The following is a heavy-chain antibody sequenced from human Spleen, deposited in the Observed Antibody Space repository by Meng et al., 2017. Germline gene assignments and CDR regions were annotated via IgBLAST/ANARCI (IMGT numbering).Heavy chain of an antibody. V-gene: IGHV1-69*02. CDR1: GATFSSYT. CDR2: IIPIHGIT. D-gene: IGHD3-16*01. J-gene: IGHJ4*02. CDR3: SRGTSLGSQDF. Sequence: QVQLVQSGAEVKKPGSSVKVSCKASGATFSSYTINWVRLAPGQGLEWMGRIIPIHGITNYAQKFQGRFTITAEKSTSTIDMDLSSLRSEDTAIYYCSRGTSLGSQDFWGQGTLVTVSS.